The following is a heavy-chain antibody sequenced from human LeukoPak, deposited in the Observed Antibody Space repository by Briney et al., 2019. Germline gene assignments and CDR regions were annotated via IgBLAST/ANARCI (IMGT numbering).Heavy chain of an antibody. CDR2: INHSGST. J-gene: IGHJ4*02. V-gene: IGHV4-38-2*02. Sequence: PSETLSLTCTVSGYSISSGYYWGWIRQPPGKGLEWIGEINHSGSTNYNPSLKSRVTISVDTSKNQFSLKLSSVTAADTAVYYCARRLRRVRDGSTFIDYWGQGTLVTVSS. CDR1: GYSISSGYY. CDR3: ARRLRRVRDGSTFIDY. D-gene: IGHD5-24*01.